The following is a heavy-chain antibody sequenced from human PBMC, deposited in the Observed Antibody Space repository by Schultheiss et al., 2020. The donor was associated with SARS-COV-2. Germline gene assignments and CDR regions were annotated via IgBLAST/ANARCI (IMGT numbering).Heavy chain of an antibody. D-gene: IGHD3/OR15-3a*01. CDR1: GGSISSGGHY. CDR2: IYYTGST. V-gene: IGHV4-31*03. CDR3: AREGGLRSIDY. Sequence: SETLSLTCTVSGGSISSGGHYWSWIRQLPGKGLEWIGYIYYTGSTYYNPSLKSRVTISVDTSKNQFSLKLSSVTAADTAVYYCAREGGLRSIDYWGQGALGTVSS. J-gene: IGHJ4*02.